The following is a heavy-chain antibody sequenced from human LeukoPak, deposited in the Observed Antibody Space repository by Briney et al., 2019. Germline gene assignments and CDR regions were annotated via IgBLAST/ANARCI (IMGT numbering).Heavy chain of an antibody. CDR2: ISGSGGST. J-gene: IGHJ6*03. CDR3: AKDRYWVNVVVPAATRTSHMDV. Sequence: PGGSLRLSCAASGFTFSSYAMSWVRQAPGKGLEWVSAISGSGGSTYYADSVKGRFTISRDNSKNTLYLQMNSLRAEDTAVYYCAKDRYWVNVVVPAATRTSHMDVWGKGTTVTISS. CDR1: GFTFSSYA. D-gene: IGHD2-2*01. V-gene: IGHV3-23*01.